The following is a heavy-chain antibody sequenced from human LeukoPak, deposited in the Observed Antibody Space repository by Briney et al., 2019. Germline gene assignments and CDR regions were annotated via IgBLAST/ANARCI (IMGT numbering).Heavy chain of an antibody. Sequence: GGSLRLSCEASGFTFSDYWMHWVRQAPGKGLVWVSRINSDGRSTTYADSVKGRFTVSRDNAKNTLYLQMNSLRAEDTAVYYCARDSGSYFYDYWGQGTLVTVSS. J-gene: IGHJ4*02. CDR3: ARDSGSYFYDY. CDR1: GFTFSDYW. V-gene: IGHV3-74*01. CDR2: INSDGRST. D-gene: IGHD1-26*01.